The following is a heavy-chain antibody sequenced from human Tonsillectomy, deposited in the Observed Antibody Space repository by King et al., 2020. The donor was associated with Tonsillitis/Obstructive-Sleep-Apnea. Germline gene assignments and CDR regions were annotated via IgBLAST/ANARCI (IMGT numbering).Heavy chain of an antibody. Sequence: VQLVESGGGVVQPGTSLRLSCAASGFTFSNYGMHWVRQAPGEGLEWAALVYYEGSKKYYEDSVKGRFTISGDNSKNTLYLQMHSLTSEDTAVYYCARDSVRFLEWPLINYNQHYYMDVWGKGTTVTVSS. V-gene: IGHV3-33*01. CDR2: VYYEGSKK. J-gene: IGHJ6*03. CDR3: ARDSVRFLEWPLINYNQHYYMDV. D-gene: IGHD3-3*01. CDR1: GFTFSNYG.